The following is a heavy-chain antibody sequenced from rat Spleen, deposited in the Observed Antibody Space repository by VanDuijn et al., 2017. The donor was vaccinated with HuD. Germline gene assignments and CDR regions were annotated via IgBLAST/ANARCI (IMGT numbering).Heavy chain of an antibody. V-gene: IGHV5-7*01. CDR2: ISYDGSST. CDR3: ARLQRDYVMDA. Sequence: EVQLVESGGGLVQPGRSLKLSCAASGFTFSDYNMAWVRQAPKKGLEWVATISYDGSSTYYRDSVKGRFTISRDNAKSTLYLQMASLRSEDTATYYCARLQRDYVMDAWGQGASVTVSS. J-gene: IGHJ4*01. CDR1: GFTFSDYN.